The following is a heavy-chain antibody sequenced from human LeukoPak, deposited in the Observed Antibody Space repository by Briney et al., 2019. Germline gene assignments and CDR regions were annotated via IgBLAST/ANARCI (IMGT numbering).Heavy chain of an antibody. Sequence: QSGGSLRLSCAASGFTFSSYWMSWVRQAPGKGLEWVAVVWYDGRNRDYVDSVKGRFTISKDNSNNMVFLQMDRLRAEDTAVYYCARLWGGNGYSGGSLNLWGQGTLVTVSS. CDR1: GFTFSSYW. D-gene: IGHD3-16*01. CDR2: VWYDGRNR. CDR3: ARLWGGNGYSGGSLNL. V-gene: IGHV3-33*08. J-gene: IGHJ5*02.